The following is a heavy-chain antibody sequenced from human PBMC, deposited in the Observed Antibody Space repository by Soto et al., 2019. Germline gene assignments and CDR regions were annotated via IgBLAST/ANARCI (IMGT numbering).Heavy chain of an antibody. CDR2: VYSSGRT. V-gene: IGHV4-4*07. CDR3: ARDTMGGSSQSSYYYYGMDV. CDR1: GSSISSYY. D-gene: IGHD3-16*01. Sequence: SETLSLTCTVSGSSISSYYWNWIRQPAGKGLEWIGLVYSSGRTKYIPSLKSRVTVSVGTSQKQFSLKLSSVTAADTAVYYCARDTMGGSSQSSYYYYGMDVWGQGTTVTVSS. J-gene: IGHJ6*02.